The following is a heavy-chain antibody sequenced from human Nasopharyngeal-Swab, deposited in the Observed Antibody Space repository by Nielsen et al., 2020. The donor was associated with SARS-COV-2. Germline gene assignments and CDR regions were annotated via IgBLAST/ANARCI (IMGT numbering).Heavy chain of an antibody. CDR3: ARDSIYYNYKDV. V-gene: IGHV4-39*07. CDR2: IHYGGTT. D-gene: IGHD3-16*01. J-gene: IGHJ6*04. Sequence: WIRQPPGKGLEWIGSIHYGGTTYYNSSLKRRVTISIDTSKSQLSLNLYSRTAADTAVYYCARDSIYYNYKDVWGTGTTVTVSS.